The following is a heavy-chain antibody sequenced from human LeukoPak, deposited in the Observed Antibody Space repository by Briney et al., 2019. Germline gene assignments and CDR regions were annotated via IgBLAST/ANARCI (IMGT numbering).Heavy chain of an antibody. J-gene: IGHJ4*02. CDR3: ARHSIASDGARLFDY. V-gene: IGHV4-59*08. D-gene: IGHD2-21*01. CDR1: GGSITSYY. CDR2: VYYSGYS. Sequence: SETLSLTCTVSGGSITSYYWAWLRQRPEKGLEWIGYVYYSGYSNYNPSLKSRVSMSVDTSMNQFSLKLASVTAADTAVYYCARHSIASDGARLFDYWGRGTLVTVSS.